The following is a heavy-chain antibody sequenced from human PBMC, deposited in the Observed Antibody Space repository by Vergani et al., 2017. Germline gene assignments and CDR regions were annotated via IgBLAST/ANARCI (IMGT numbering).Heavy chain of an antibody. D-gene: IGHD3-10*01. J-gene: IGHJ4*02. CDR1: GGTFSSYA. V-gene: IGHV1-69*01. Sequence: QVQLVQSGAEVKKPGSSVKVSCKASGGTFSSYAISWVRQAPGQGLEWMGGIIPIFGTANYAQKFQGRVTITADESTSTAYMELSSLSSEDTAVYYCARRGLGDYYYGSGSYYRERDFDYWGQGTLVTVSS. CDR3: ARRGLGDYYYGSGSYYRERDFDY. CDR2: IIPIFGTA.